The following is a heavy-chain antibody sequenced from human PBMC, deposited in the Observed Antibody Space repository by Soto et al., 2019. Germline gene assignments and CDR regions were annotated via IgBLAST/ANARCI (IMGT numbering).Heavy chain of an antibody. V-gene: IGHV4-59*01. J-gene: IGHJ4*02. CDR2: IYYTGST. Sequence: PSETLSLTCTVSGGSISSYYWSWIRQPPGKGLEWIGHIYYTGSTKYNPPLKSRVTISVDTSKNHFSLKLSSVTAADTAQYYCARSTSGRIVRLDHWGQGALVTVSS. D-gene: IGHD1-1*01. CDR3: ARSTSGRIVRLDH. CDR1: GGSISSYY.